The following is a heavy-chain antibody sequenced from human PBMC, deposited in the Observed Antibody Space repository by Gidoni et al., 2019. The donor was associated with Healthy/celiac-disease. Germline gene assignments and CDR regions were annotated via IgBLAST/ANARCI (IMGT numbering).Heavy chain of an antibody. V-gene: IGHV3-21*01. CDR1: GCTFRSHS. J-gene: IGHJ6*02. Sequence: EVQLVESGGGLVKPGGSVRLSWAASGCTFRSHSMNWVRQAPGNGLEWVSSISSSSSYIYYADSVKGRFTISRDNAKNSLYLQMNSLRAEDTAVYYCARVTTVTRYYYYGMDVWGQGTTVTVSS. CDR2: ISSSSSYI. D-gene: IGHD4-17*01. CDR3: ARVTTVTRYYYYGMDV.